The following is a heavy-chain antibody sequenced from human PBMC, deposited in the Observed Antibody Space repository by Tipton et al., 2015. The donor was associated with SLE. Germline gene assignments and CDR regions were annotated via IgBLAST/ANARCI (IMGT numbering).Heavy chain of an antibody. Sequence: TLSLTCSVSGDPISSSSYYWGWIRQSPGKGLEWIGSVYHTERTSYNPSLRSRVTISLDTSNNYFSLKLTSVTAADTAIYFCARQDYYRSASNSGGWFDPWGQGILVTVSS. J-gene: IGHJ5*02. V-gene: IGHV4-39*01. CDR2: VYHTERT. D-gene: IGHD3-10*01. CDR3: ARQDYYRSASNSGGWFDP. CDR1: GDPISSSSYY.